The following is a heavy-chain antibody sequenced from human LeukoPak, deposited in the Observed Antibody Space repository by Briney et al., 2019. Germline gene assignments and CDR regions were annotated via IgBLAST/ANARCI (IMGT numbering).Heavy chain of an antibody. CDR3: ARELGYYYMDV. V-gene: IGHV3-66*01. CDR2: IYSGGST. J-gene: IGHJ6*03. CDR1: GCTVSSNY. Sequence: GGSLRLSCAASGCTVSSNYMSWVRKAPGKGLEWVSVIYSGGSTYYADSVKGRFTISRDNSKNTLYLQMNSLRAEDTAVYYCARELGYYYMDVWGKGTTVTISS. D-gene: IGHD3-16*01.